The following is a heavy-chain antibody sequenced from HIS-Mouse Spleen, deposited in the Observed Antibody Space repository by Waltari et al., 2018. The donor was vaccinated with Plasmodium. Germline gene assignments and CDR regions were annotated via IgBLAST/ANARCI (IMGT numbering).Heavy chain of an antibody. Sequence: EVQLVESGGGLVQPGGSLRLSCAASGFTFSSYWMSWVRQAPGKGLGGVAKRKQDGSEKYYVDSVKGRFTISRDNAKNSLYLQMNSLRAEDTAVYYCASSWYWYFDLWGRGTLVTVSS. V-gene: IGHV3-7*01. CDR3: ASSWYWYFDL. CDR2: RKQDGSEK. D-gene: IGHD6-13*01. CDR1: GFTFSSYW. J-gene: IGHJ2*01.